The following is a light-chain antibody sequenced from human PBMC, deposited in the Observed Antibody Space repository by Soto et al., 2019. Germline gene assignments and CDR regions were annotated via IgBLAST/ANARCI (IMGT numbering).Light chain of an antibody. CDR1: WSNIGANYD. CDR2: GDN. V-gene: IGLV1-40*01. CDR3: QSYDISLHNYV. Sequence: QSALTQPPSVSGAPGQRVTISCTGGWSNIGANYDVHWYQHLPGTAPKLLIYGDNNRPSGVPDRFSGSKSGTSASLAITRLQAEDEADYYCQSYDISLHNYVFGTGTKVTVL. J-gene: IGLJ1*01.